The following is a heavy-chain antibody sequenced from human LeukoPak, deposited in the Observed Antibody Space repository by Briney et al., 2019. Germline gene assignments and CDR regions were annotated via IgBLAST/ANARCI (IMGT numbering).Heavy chain of an antibody. CDR2: INPNSGGT. D-gene: IGHD2-15*01. CDR1: GYTLTELS. V-gene: IGHV1-2*02. Sequence: ASVKVSCKVSGYTLTELSMHWVRQAPGQGLEWMGWINPNSGGTNYAQKFQGRVTMTRDTSISTAYMELSRLRSDDTAVYYCARDIVVVVAAPYYYYYGMDVWGQGTTVTVSS. CDR3: ARDIVVVVAAPYYYYYGMDV. J-gene: IGHJ6*02.